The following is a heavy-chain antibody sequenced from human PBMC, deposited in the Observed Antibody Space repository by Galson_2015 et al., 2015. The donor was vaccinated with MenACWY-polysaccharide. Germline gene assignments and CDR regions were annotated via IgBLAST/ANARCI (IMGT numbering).Heavy chain of an antibody. J-gene: IGHJ5*02. D-gene: IGHD3-3*01. CDR2: ILNNGRP. V-gene: IGHV4-31*03. CDR3: AGIPSTMSSFGWFDP. Sequence: GPGLVKPSETLSLTCSVSGDSITSAGYYWTWIRQHPETGLEWIGYILNNGRPKSNPSLRSRVTFSSDTSTNQFSLQLTSVTAADTATYYCAGIPSTMSSFGWFDPWGQRILVTVSS. CDR1: GDSITSAGYY.